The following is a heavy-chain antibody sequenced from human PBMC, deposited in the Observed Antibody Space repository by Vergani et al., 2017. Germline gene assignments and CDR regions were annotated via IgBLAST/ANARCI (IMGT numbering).Heavy chain of an antibody. CDR1: GCTFIGYY. Sequence: QVQLVQSGAEVKKPGASVKVSCKTSGCTFIGYYMHWVRQAPGQGLEWMGWINPNTGGTNYAQKFQGRVTLTRDTSISTAYMELSRLRSDDTAIYYCARGATYFDYWGQGTQVTVSS. V-gene: IGHV1-2*02. CDR3: ARGATYFDY. CDR2: INPNTGGT. J-gene: IGHJ4*02.